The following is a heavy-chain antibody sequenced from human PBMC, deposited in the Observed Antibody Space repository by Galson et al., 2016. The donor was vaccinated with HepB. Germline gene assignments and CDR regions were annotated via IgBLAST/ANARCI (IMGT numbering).Heavy chain of an antibody. CDR3: ARGCYASGRSDLDY. CDR2: ISAYNGDT. Sequence: SVKVSCKASGYTFTNYGISWVRQAPGQGLEWMGWISAYNGDTSYAQKLQGRVSMTTDTSTSTAYMELRSLRSVDTAVYYCARGCYASGRSDLDYWGQGTLVTVSS. D-gene: IGHD3-10*01. CDR1: GYTFTNYG. J-gene: IGHJ4*02. V-gene: IGHV1-18*01.